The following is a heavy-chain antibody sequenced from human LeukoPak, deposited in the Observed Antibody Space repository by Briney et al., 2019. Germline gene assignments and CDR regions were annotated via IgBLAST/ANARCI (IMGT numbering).Heavy chain of an antibody. Sequence: GGSLRLSCAASGFTFSSYAMSWVRQAPGKGLEWVSAISCSGGSTYYADSVKGRFTISRDNSKNTLYLQMNSLRAEDTAVYYCANDNYYDSSGYYSVAFYIWGQGTMVTVSS. V-gene: IGHV3-23*01. D-gene: IGHD3-22*01. CDR2: ISCSGGST. J-gene: IGHJ3*02. CDR1: GFTFSSYA. CDR3: ANDNYYDSSGYYSVAFYI.